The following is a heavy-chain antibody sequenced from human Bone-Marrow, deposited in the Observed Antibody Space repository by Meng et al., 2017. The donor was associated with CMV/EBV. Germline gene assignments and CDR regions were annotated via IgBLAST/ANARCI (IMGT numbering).Heavy chain of an antibody. Sequence: ASVNVPRKASGYTFTAYYMYWVRQAPGQGLEWMGWINPNSGGTNYAQKFQGRVTMTRDTSISTAYMELSRLRSDDTAVYYCASDSFLVRYDFWSGYGNWFDPWGQGPLVTFSS. D-gene: IGHD3-3*01. CDR2: INPNSGGT. J-gene: IGHJ5*02. V-gene: IGHV1-2*02. CDR3: ASDSFLVRYDFWSGYGNWFDP. CDR1: GYTFTAYY.